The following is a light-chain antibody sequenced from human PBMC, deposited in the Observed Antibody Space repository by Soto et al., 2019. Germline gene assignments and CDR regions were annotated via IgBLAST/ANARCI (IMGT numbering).Light chain of an antibody. CDR1: QGISNY. V-gene: IGKV1-27*01. CDR3: QKYNSAPSIT. J-gene: IGKJ5*01. Sequence: DIQMTQSPSSLSASVGDRVTITCRASQGISNYLAWYQQKPGKVPKLLIYAASTLQSGVPSRFSGSGSGTDFTLTISSLQPEDVATYYCQKYNSAPSITSGQGTRLEIK. CDR2: AAS.